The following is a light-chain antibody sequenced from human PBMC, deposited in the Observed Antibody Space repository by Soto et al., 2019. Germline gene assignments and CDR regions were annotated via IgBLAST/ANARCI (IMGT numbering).Light chain of an antibody. Sequence: EIVLTQSPGTLSLSPGERATLSCRASQSVSSSYLAWYQQKPGQAPRLLIYGASSRATGIPDRFSGSGSGTDFTLTISRLEPEDFAVYYSQQYGSSPRFTFGPGTKVDI. V-gene: IGKV3-20*01. CDR2: GAS. J-gene: IGKJ3*01. CDR3: QQYGSSPRFT. CDR1: QSVSSSY.